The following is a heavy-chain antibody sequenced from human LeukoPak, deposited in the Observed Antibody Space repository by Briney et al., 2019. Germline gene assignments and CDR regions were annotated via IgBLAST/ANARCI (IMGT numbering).Heavy chain of an antibody. V-gene: IGHV4-34*01. J-gene: IGHJ4*02. Sequence: SETLSLTCAVYGGSFSGYYWSWIRQPPGKGLEWIGEINHSGSTNYDPSLKSRVTISVDTSKNQFSLKLSSVTAADTAVYYCASGYSAVWYWGQGTLVTVSS. D-gene: IGHD3-16*01. CDR1: GGSFSGYY. CDR2: INHSGST. CDR3: ASGYSAVWY.